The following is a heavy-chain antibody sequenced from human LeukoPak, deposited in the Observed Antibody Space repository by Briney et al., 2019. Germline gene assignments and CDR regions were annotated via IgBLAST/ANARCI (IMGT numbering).Heavy chain of an antibody. Sequence: GGSLRLSCTASGFTFSTYGMNWVRQAPGKGLEWVSSIGTTIGYTNYADSMKGRFTISRDNAKNLLNLQMNSLRVEDTAVYYCARGRGSDWNFDCWGQGTLVTVSS. D-gene: IGHD1-1*01. CDR2: IGTTIGYT. V-gene: IGHV3-21*01. CDR1: GFTFSTYG. CDR3: ARGRGSDWNFDC. J-gene: IGHJ4*02.